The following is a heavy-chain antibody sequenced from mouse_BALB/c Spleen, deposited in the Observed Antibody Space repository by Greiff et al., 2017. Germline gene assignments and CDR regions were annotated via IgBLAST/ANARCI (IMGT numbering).Heavy chain of an antibody. J-gene: IGHJ4*01. CDR1: GYSFTGYF. D-gene: IGHD2-4*01. CDR3: ARAWGDYDDAMDY. Sequence: VQLLQSGPELVKPGASVKISCKASGYSFTGYFMNWVMQSHGKSLEWIGRINPYNGDTFYNQKFKGKATLTVDKSSSTAHMELRSLASEDSAVYYCARAWGDYDDAMDYWGQGTSVTVSS. CDR2: INPYNGDT. V-gene: IGHV1-20*02.